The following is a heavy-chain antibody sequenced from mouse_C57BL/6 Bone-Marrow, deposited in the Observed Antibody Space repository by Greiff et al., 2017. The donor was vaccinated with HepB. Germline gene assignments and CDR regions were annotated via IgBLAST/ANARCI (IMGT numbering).Heavy chain of an antibody. CDR2: ISNGGGST. CDR3: ASPTMITTNYYAMDY. D-gene: IGHD2-4*01. Sequence: EVKVVESGGGLVQPGGSLKLSCAASGFTFSDYYMYWVRQTPEKRLEWVAYISNGGGSTYYPDTVKGRFTISRDNAKNTLYLQMSRLKSEDTAMYYCASPTMITTNYYAMDYWGQGTSVTVSS. V-gene: IGHV5-12*01. CDR1: GFTFSDYY. J-gene: IGHJ4*01.